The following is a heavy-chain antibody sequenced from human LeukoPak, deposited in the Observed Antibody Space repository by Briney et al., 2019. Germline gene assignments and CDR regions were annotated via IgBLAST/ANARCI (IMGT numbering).Heavy chain of an antibody. V-gene: IGHV3-23*01. CDR1: GFTFSSYA. Sequence: PGGSLRLSCAASGFTFSSYAMSWVRQVPGKGLEWISALTASGGSTYYADSVKGRFTISRDNSNNTVYLQMNSLRAEDTALYYCAKSLWQQLIQRTTLDYWGQGALVTVSS. CDR3: AKSLWQQLIQRTTLDY. J-gene: IGHJ4*02. D-gene: IGHD6-13*01. CDR2: LTASGGST.